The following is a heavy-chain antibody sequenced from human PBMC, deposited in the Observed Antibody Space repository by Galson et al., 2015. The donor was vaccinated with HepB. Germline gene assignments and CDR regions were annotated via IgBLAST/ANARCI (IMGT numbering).Heavy chain of an antibody. J-gene: IGHJ6*02. CDR1: GGSFRGYD. CDR2: IFHSGGT. V-gene: IGHV4-34*01. Sequence: SETLSLTCAVYGGSFRGYDWSWIRQPPGKGLEWIGEIFHSGGTNYNPSLKSRVTISIDTSKNQFSLKLSSVTAADTAVYYCARGYGYNYGFGYSYYGMDVWGQGTTVTVSS. D-gene: IGHD5-18*01. CDR3: ARGYGYNYGFGYSYYGMDV.